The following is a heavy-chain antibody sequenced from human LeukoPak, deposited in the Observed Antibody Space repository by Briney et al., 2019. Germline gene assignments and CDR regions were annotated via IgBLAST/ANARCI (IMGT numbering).Heavy chain of an antibody. D-gene: IGHD1-1*01. V-gene: IGHV3-53*04. J-gene: IGHJ6*02. Sequence: GGSLRLSCAASGFTVSTNCMTWVRQAPGKGLEWVSTIYSGGTTYYADSVMGRFTISRHNSRNTLYLQMNSLRAEDTAVYFCTTHQLPPSYYYYGLDVWGQGTTVTVSS. CDR1: GFTVSTNC. CDR3: TTHQLPPSYYYYGLDV. CDR2: IYSGGTT.